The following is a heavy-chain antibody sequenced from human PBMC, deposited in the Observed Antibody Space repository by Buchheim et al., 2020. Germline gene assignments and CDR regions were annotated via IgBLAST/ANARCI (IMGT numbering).Heavy chain of an antibody. D-gene: IGHD2-15*01. J-gene: IGHJ1*01. CDR3: ARGSTPAALFQH. V-gene: IGHV4-34*01. CDR2: INHSGST. CDR1: GGSFSGYY. Sequence: QVQLQQWGAGLLKPSETLSLTCAVYGGSFSGYYWSWIRQPPGRGLEWIGEINHSGSTNYNPSLKSRVTISVDTSKNQFSLKLSSVTAADTAVYYCARGSTPAALFQHWGQGTL.